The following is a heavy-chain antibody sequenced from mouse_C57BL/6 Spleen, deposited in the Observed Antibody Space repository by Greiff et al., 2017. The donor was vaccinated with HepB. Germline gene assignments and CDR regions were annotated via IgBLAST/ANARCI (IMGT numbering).Heavy chain of an antibody. CDR3: AFYYDYDDGYFDY. V-gene: IGHV1-63*01. D-gene: IGHD2-4*01. CDR2: IYPGGGYT. J-gene: IGHJ2*01. CDR1: GYTFTNYW. Sequence: QVQLQQSGAELVRPGTSVKMSCKASGYTFTNYWIGWAKQRPGHGLEWIGDIYPGGGYTNYNEKFKGKATLTADKSSSTAYMQFSSLTSEDSAIYYCAFYYDYDDGYFDYWGQGTTLTVSS.